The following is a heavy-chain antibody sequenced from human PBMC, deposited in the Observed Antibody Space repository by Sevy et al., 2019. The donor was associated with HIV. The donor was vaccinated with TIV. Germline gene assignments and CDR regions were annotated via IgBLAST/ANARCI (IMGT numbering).Heavy chain of an antibody. V-gene: IGHV4-30-4*01. D-gene: IGHD3-22*01. Sequence: SETLSLTCTVSGGSISSGDYYWSWIRQPPGKGLEWIGYIYYSGSTYYNPSLKSRVTTSVDTSKNQFSLKLSSVTAADTAVYYCARDSSGYQDYGMDVWGQGTTVTVSS. CDR2: IYYSGST. J-gene: IGHJ6*02. CDR3: ARDSSGYQDYGMDV. CDR1: GGSISSGDYY.